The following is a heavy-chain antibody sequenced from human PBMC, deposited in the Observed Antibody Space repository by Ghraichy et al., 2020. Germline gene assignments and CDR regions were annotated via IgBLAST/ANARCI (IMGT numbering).Heavy chain of an antibody. CDR2: IDRSSSTI. Sequence: GGSLRLSCAVSGFTFSSYSMNWVRQAPGKGLEWVSYIDRSSSTIYYADSVKGRFTISRDNARNSLYLQMNSLRAEDTAVYYCARDHTQTSTWYFDLWGRGTLVTVSS. V-gene: IGHV3-48*01. CDR3: ARDHTQTSTWYFDL. J-gene: IGHJ2*01. CDR1: GFTFSSYS.